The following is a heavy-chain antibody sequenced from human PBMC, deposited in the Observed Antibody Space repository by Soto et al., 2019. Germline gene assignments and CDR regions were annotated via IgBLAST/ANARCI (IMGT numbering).Heavy chain of an antibody. CDR3: ARELNTDPTAYYSFAY. CDR1: GYTFTSYG. CDR2: ISAYNGNT. V-gene: IGHV1-18*04. Sequence: GASVKVSCKASGYTFTSYGISWVRQAPGQGLEWMGWISAYNGNTNYAQKLQGRVTMTTDTSTSTTYMELRSLRSDDTAVYYCARELNTDPTAYYSFAYWGQGTLVTVSS. D-gene: IGHD3-9*01. J-gene: IGHJ4*02.